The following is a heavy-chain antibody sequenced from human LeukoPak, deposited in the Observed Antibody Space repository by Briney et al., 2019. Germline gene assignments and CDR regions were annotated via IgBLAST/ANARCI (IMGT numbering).Heavy chain of an antibody. V-gene: IGHV1-18*01. D-gene: IGHD3-3*01. CDR3: ARDLGFWSGSYFDY. CDR2: ISAYNGNT. J-gene: IGHJ4*02. Sequence: ASVKVSFKASGYTFTSYGISWVRQAPGQGLEWMGWISAYNGNTNYAQKLQGRVTMTTDTSTSTAYMELRSLRSDDTAVYYCARDLGFWSGSYFDYWGQGTLVTVSS. CDR1: GYTFTSYG.